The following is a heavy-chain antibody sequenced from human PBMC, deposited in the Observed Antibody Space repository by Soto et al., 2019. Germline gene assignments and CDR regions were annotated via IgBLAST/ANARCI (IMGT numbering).Heavy chain of an antibody. V-gene: IGHV3-21*06. CDR2: ISSTTNYI. CDR3: ARESEDLTSNFDY. CDR1: GFTFTRYS. J-gene: IGHJ4*02. Sequence: GGSLRLSCAASGFTFTRYSMNWVRQAPGKGLEWVPSISSTTNYIYYGDSMKGRFTISRDNAKNSLYLEMNSLRAEDTAVYYCARESEDLTSNFDYWGQGTLVTVSS.